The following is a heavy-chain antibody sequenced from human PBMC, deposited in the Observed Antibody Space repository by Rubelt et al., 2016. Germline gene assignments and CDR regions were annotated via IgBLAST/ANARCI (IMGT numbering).Heavy chain of an antibody. CDR2: IDSGAVNT. V-gene: IGHV3-23*01. J-gene: IGHJ3*02. Sequence: GGSLRLSCAASGFTFSNYAMTWVRQAPGKGLEWVSAIDSGAVNTYYADSVKGRFTISRDNSKNTLYLQMNSLRAEDTAVYVCAKDRDSTSFSSAFDTWGHGTMVTVSS. CDR3: AKDRDSTSFSSAFDT. D-gene: IGHD2-2*01. CDR1: GFTFSNYA.